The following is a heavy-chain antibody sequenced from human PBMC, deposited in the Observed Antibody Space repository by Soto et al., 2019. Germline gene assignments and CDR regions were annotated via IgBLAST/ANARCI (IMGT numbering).Heavy chain of an antibody. J-gene: IGHJ6*02. CDR2: ISYDGSNK. V-gene: IGHV3-30*03. Sequence: GGSLRLSCAASGFTFSSYGMHWVRQAPGKGLEWVAVISYDGSNKYYADSVKGRFTISRDNSKNTLYLQMNSLRAEDTAVYYCARERSIQLWSYYGMDVWGQVTMVTVSS. D-gene: IGHD5-18*01. CDR3: ARERSIQLWSYYGMDV. CDR1: GFTFSSYG.